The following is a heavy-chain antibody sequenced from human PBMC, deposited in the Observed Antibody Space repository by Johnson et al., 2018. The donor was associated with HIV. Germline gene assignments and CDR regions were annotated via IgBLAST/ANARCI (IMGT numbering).Heavy chain of an antibody. Sequence: MQLVESGGGLVQPGGSLRLSCVASGFTVSSNYMNWVRQAPGKGLEWVSVIYSGGSTYYADSVKGRFTISRDNSKNTLYFQMNSLRAEDTAVYYCARAYSYGAFDIWGQGTMVTVSS. CDR2: IYSGGST. CDR3: ARAYSYGAFDI. CDR1: GFTVSSNY. V-gene: IGHV3-66*01. J-gene: IGHJ3*02. D-gene: IGHD5-18*01.